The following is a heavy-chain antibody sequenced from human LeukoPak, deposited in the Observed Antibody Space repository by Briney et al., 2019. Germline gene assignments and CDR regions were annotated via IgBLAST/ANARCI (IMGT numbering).Heavy chain of an antibody. V-gene: IGHV3-23*01. CDR1: GFTFSSLA. CDR2: INAGGGST. Sequence: GGSLRLSCAASGFTFSSLAMSWVRQAPGKGLELVSSINAGGGSTYYPDSVKGRFTISRDNSKDTLYLQMNSMRVEDTAVYYCAKDGGSGFGELFKDYWGQGTLVTVS. J-gene: IGHJ4*02. D-gene: IGHD3-10*01. CDR3: AKDGGSGFGELFKDY.